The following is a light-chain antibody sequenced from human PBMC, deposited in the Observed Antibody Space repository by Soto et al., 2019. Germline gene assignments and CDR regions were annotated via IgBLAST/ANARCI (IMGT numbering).Light chain of an antibody. V-gene: IGKV3-11*01. J-gene: IGKJ2*01. CDR1: QTVGNY. Sequence: EIVLTLSPATLSLSPGERATLSCRASQTVGNYLAWYQQKPGQAPRLLIYDASSRAIGIPARFSGSGSGTDFTLTISDLEPEDFAVYYCQQRSNWPPGFTFGQGTKLEIK. CDR3: QQRSNWPPGFT. CDR2: DAS.